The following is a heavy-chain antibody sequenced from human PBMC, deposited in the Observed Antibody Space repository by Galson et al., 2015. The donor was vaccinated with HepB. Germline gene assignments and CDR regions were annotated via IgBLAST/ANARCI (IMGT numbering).Heavy chain of an antibody. D-gene: IGHD6-13*01. CDR3: ARVRGSSWSTNFFDY. J-gene: IGHJ4*02. CDR2: ARNKVNSYTT. Sequence: SLRLSCAASGFIFRDQYVDWVRQAPGKGLEWVGRARNKVNSYTTEYAPSVKGRFTISRDDSKNSLYLQMNSLKTEDTAVYYCARVRGSSWSTNFFDYWGQGALVTVSS. V-gene: IGHV3-72*01. CDR1: GFIFRDQY.